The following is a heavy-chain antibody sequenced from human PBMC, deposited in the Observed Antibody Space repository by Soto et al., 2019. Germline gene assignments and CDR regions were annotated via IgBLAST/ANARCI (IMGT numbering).Heavy chain of an antibody. V-gene: IGHV1-69*13. CDR1: GGTFSSYA. J-gene: IGHJ4*02. D-gene: IGHD3-10*01. CDR3: ARVKGGTMVRGVTHFDY. Sequence: ASVKVSCKASGGTFSSYAISWVRQAPGQGLEWMGGIIPLFGTANYAQKFQGRVTITADESTSTAYMELSSLRSEDTAVYYCARVKGGTMVRGVTHFDYWGQGTLVTVSS. CDR2: IIPLFGTA.